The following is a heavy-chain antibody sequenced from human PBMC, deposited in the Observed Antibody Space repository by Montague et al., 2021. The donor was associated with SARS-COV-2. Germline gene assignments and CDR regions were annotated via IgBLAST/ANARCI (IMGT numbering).Heavy chain of an antibody. CDR1: GGSISGYY. D-gene: IGHD4-11*01. J-gene: IGHJ6*02. CDR2: IYHSGST. Sequence: SETLSLTCTVSGGSISGYYWGWIRQPPGKGLEWIGSIYHSGSTYYNPPLKSRATISVDTSKNQFSLKLSSVTAADTAVYYCAVNSNYYYYYGMDVWGQGTTVTVSS. V-gene: IGHV4-38-2*02. CDR3: AVNSNYYYYYGMDV.